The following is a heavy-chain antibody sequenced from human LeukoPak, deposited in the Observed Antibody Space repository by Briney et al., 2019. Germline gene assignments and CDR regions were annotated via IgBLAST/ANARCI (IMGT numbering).Heavy chain of an antibody. CDR3: ARGYCGGDCYLYYFDY. CDR2: IYYSGST. V-gene: IGHV4-59*08. CDR1: GGSISSYY. J-gene: IGHJ4*02. D-gene: IGHD2-21*02. Sequence: SETLSLTCTVSGGSISSYYWSWIRQPPGKGLEWIGYIYYSGSTNYNPALKSRGTISVDTSKNQFSLKLSSVTAADTAVYYCARGYCGGDCYLYYFDYWGQGTLVTVSS.